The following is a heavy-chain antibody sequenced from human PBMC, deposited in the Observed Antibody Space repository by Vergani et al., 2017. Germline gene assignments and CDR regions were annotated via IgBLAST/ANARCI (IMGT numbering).Heavy chain of an antibody. CDR1: GFTFSSYA. CDR2: ISGSGGST. J-gene: IGHJ1*01. Sequence: EVQLLESGGGLVQPGGSLRLSCAASGFTFSSYAMSWVRQAPGKGLEWVSAISGSGGSTYYADSVKGRFTISRDNSKNTLYLQMNSLRAEDTAVYYCARTPYDYYDSTPKRKXSQNWGQGALVTVSS. V-gene: IGHV3-23*01. CDR3: ARTPYDYYDSTPKRKXSQN. D-gene: IGHD3-22*01.